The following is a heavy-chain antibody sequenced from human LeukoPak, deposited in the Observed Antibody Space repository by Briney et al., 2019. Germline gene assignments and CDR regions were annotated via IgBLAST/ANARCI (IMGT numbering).Heavy chain of an antibody. CDR1: GGSISSSSYY. CDR3: VREWHGDYVFNY. Sequence: SETLSLTCTVSGGSISSSSYYWGWIRQPPGKGLEWIGSIYYSGSTYYNPSLKSRVTISVDTSKNQFSLKLTSVTAADTAVYFCVREWHGDYVFNYWGQGILVTVSS. V-gene: IGHV4-39*02. J-gene: IGHJ4*02. D-gene: IGHD4-17*01. CDR2: IYYSGST.